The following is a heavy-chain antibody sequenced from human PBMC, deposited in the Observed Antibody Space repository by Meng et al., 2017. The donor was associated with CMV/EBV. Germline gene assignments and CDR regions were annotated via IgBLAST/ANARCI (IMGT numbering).Heavy chain of an antibody. CDR3: AKGLGGSGSYLPFDI. D-gene: IGHD3-10*01. CDR1: GVTFSSYT. Sequence: SGVTFSSYTMSWVRQAPGKGLEWVSAINSGATATNYADSVKGRLAISRDNSKNTLYLQMNSLIAEDTAIYYCAKGLGGSGSYLPFDIWGQGTMVIVSS. CDR2: INSGATAT. J-gene: IGHJ3*02. V-gene: IGHV3-23*01.